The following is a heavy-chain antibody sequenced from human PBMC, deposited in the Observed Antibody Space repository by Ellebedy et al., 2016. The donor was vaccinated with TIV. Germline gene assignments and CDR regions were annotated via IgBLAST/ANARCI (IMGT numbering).Heavy chain of an antibody. J-gene: IGHJ3*02. V-gene: IGHV1-69*13. Sequence: SVKVSXXASGGTFSSYAISWVRQAPGQGLEWMGGIIPIFGTANYAQKFQGRVTITADESTSTAYMELSSLRSEDTAVYYCANAQTGRGAFDIWGQGTMVTVSS. CDR2: IIPIFGTA. CDR3: ANAQTGRGAFDI. CDR1: GGTFSSYA. D-gene: IGHD1-1*01.